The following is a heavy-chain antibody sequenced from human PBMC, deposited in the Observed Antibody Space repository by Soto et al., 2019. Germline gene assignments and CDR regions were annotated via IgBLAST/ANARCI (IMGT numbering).Heavy chain of an antibody. CDR1: GGSISSYY. V-gene: IGHV4-59*01. Sequence: QVQLQESGPGLVKPSETLSLTCTVSGGSISSYYWSWIRQPPGKGLEWIGYIYYSGSTNYNPSLKSRVTISVDTSKNQFSLKLSSVTAADTAVYYCARWDIVATDAFDIWGQGTMVTVSS. D-gene: IGHD5-12*01. CDR2: IYYSGST. CDR3: ARWDIVATDAFDI. J-gene: IGHJ3*02.